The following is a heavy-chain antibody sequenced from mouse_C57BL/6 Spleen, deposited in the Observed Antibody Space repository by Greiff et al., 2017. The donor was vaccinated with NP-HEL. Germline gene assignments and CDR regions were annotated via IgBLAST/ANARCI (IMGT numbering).Heavy chain of an antibody. Sequence: VKLQQPGAELVMPGASVKLSCKASGYTFTSYWMHWVKQRPGQGLEWIGEIDPSDSYTNYNQKFKGKSTLTVDKSSSTAYMQLSSLTSEDSAVYYCARWITTEAMDYWGQGTSVTVSS. V-gene: IGHV1-69*01. J-gene: IGHJ4*01. D-gene: IGHD1-1*01. CDR2: IDPSDSYT. CDR1: GYTFTSYW. CDR3: ARWITTEAMDY.